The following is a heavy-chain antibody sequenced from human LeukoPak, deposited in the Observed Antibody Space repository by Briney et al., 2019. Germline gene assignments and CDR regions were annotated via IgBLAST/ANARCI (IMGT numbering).Heavy chain of an antibody. Sequence: SETLSLTCNVSGGTISTSSYYWGWIRQPPGKGLEWIGNIYYTGSAYYNPSLKSRVTISIDTSKNHFSLKLTSVTAADTAVYYCARRFLEWFQFDYWGQGTLVTVSS. J-gene: IGHJ4*02. CDR3: ARRFLEWFQFDY. V-gene: IGHV4-39*02. CDR2: IYYTGSA. CDR1: GGTISTSSYY. D-gene: IGHD3-3*01.